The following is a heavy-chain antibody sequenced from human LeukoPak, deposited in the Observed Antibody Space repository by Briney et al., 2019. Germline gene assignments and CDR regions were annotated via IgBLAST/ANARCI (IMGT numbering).Heavy chain of an antibody. V-gene: IGHV3-7*05. CDR3: VRDRQQLVSRTGYNGMDV. D-gene: IGHD6-13*01. CDR1: EFTFSDYS. Sequence: PGASLRLSCAASEFTFSDYSMTWVRQAPGKGLEWVSNIKQDGSETNYADSVKGRFTISRDNAKNSLYLQMSSLRAEDTAVYYCVRDRQQLVSRTGYNGMDVWGQGTTVTVS. J-gene: IGHJ6*02. CDR2: IKQDGSET.